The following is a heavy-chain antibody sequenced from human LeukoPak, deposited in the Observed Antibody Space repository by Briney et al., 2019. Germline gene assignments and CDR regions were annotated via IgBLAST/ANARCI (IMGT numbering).Heavy chain of an antibody. D-gene: IGHD2-15*01. CDR1: GFTFSNAW. Sequence: GGSLRLSCAASGFTFSNAWMSWVRQAPGKGLEWVSFIYSGGDTHYSDSVKGRFTISRDNSKNTLYLQMNSLRAEDTAIYYCSRRAGEYSHPYDYWGQGTLVTVSS. J-gene: IGHJ4*02. CDR2: IYSGGDT. CDR3: SRRAGEYSHPYDY. V-gene: IGHV3-53*01.